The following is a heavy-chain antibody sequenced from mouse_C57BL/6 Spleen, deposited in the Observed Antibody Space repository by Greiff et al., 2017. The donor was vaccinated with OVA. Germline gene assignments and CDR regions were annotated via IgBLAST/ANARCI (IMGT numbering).Heavy chain of an antibody. CDR1: GYAFSSSW. CDR2: IYPGDGDT. V-gene: IGHV1-82*01. D-gene: IGHD1-1*01. Sequence: VQRVESGPELVKPGASVKISCKASGYAFSSSWMNWVKQRPGKGLEWIGRIYPGDGDTNYNGKFKGKATLTADKSSSTAYMQLSSLTSEDSAVNFGAREDGSSSYAMDYWGQGTSVTGSS. J-gene: IGHJ4*01. CDR3: AREDGSSSYAMDY.